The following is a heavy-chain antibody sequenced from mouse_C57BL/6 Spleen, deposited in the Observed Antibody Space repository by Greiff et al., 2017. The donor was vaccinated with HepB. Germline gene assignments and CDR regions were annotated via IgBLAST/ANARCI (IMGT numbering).Heavy chain of an antibody. CDR1: GYSITSCYY. CDR2: ISYDGSN. D-gene: IGHD1-1*01. Sequence: EVKLMESGPGLVKPSQSLSLTCSVTGYSITSCYYWNWIRQPPGNKLEWMGYISYDGSNNYKPSLKNRFSITRDTSKNQFFLKLNSVTTEDTATYYCAGDPHYYYGSSYGYFDVWGTGTTVTVSS. J-gene: IGHJ1*03. V-gene: IGHV3-6*01. CDR3: AGDPHYYYGSSYGYFDV.